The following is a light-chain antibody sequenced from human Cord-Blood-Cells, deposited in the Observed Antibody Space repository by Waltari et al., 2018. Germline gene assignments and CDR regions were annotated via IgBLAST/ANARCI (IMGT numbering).Light chain of an antibody. CDR3: SSYAASNNLV. CDR2: ELS. J-gene: IGLJ3*02. CDR1: SSDAGAYNY. V-gene: IGLV2-8*01. Sequence: QSALTQPPSASGSPGQSVTISCTGTSSDAGAYNYVSWYQQHPGKAPKLMIYELSKRPSGVPARFSGSKPGNTASLAVAWLQAEDEADYYCSSYAASNNLVFGGGTKLTVL.